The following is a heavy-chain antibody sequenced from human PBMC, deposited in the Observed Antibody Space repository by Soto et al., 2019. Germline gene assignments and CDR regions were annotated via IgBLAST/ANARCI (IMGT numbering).Heavy chain of an antibody. V-gene: IGHV5-51*01. CDR3: ARLWYYDFWSGYPTSTTVYGMDV. CDR2: IYPGDSDT. CDR1: GYSFTSYW. D-gene: IGHD3-3*01. Sequence: PGESLKISCKGSGYSFTSYWIGWVRQMPGKGLEWMGIIYPGDSDTRYSPSFQGQVTISADKSISTAYLQWSSLKASDTAMYYCARLWYYDFWSGYPTSTTVYGMDVWGQGTTVTVSS. J-gene: IGHJ6*02.